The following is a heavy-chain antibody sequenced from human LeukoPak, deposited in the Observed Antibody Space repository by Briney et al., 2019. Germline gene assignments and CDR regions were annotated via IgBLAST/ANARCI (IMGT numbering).Heavy chain of an antibody. D-gene: IGHD3-10*01. CDR2: ISSSSSTI. J-gene: IGHJ4*02. Sequence: GGSLRLSCAASGFTFSSYSMNWVRQAPGKGLEWVSYISSSSSTIYYADSVKGRFTISRDNAKNSLYLQMNSLRAEDTAVYYCARGRITMVRGVDYWGQGTLVTVSS. V-gene: IGHV3-48*01. CDR1: GFTFSSYS. CDR3: ARGRITMVRGVDY.